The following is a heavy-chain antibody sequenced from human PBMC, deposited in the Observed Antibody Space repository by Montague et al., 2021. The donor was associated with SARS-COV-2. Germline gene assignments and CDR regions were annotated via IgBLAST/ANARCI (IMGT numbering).Heavy chain of an antibody. CDR3: ARGIRRTWIQLWVRSGFDY. CDR2: IYYSGXA. D-gene: IGHD5-18*01. Sequence: SETLSLTCTVSGGSISSSSYYWGWIRQPPGKGLEWIGSIYYSGXAXYXXXXKXRVTISVDTSKNQFPLKLSSVTAADTAVYYCARGIRRTWIQLWVRSGFDYWGQGTLVTVSS. CDR1: GGSISSSSYY. V-gene: IGHV4-39*06. J-gene: IGHJ4*02.